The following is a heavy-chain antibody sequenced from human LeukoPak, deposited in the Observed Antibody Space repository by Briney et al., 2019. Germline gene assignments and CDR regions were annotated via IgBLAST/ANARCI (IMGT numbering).Heavy chain of an antibody. CDR2: IYTSGST. CDR1: GGSISSYY. Sequence: SETLSLTCTVSGGSISSYYWSWIRQPAGKGLEWIGRIYTSGSTNYNPSLKSRVTMSVDTSKNQFSLKLSSVTAADTAVYYCASGSGSYYTYYFDYWGQGTLVTVSS. J-gene: IGHJ4*02. D-gene: IGHD3-10*01. CDR3: ASGSGSYYTYYFDY. V-gene: IGHV4-4*07.